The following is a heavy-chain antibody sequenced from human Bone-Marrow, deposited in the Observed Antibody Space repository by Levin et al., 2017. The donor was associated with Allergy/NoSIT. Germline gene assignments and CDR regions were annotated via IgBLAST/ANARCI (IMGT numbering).Heavy chain of an antibody. CDR2: ISGSGSTT. CDR1: GFVFSTFA. J-gene: IGHJ3*02. CDR3: AQDRHVAVSLFHI. D-gene: IGHD3-16*01. Sequence: PGGSLRLSCAASGFVFSTFAMSWVRQAPGKGLEWVSAISGSGSTTYYADSVKGRFTISRDNSKNTLYLQINSLRAEDTGDYFCAQDRHVAVSLFHIWGQGTTVIVSS. V-gene: IGHV3-23*01.